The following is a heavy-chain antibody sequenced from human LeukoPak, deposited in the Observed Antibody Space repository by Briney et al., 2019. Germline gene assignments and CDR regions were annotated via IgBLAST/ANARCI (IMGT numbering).Heavy chain of an antibody. Sequence: GGSLRHFCAASGFLFSDYEFIWIRPAPGRGLEGVSYISSSGRTIYYAPCLRERFTLSREDAKNPLYLQMERLRAGDPGIFFFVKGSRITMIVGPDWGQETLVTVSS. D-gene: IGHD3-22*01. J-gene: IGHJ4*02. CDR1: GFLFSDYE. V-gene: IGHV3-48*03. CDR2: ISSSGRTI. CDR3: VKGSRITMIVGPD.